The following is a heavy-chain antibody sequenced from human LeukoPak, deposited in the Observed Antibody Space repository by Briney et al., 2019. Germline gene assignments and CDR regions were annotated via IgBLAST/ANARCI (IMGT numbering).Heavy chain of an antibody. CDR1: GITFSSYW. J-gene: IGHJ6*03. CDR3: ARDATTELGTVYMDV. Sequence: GGSLRLSCAASGITFSSYWMSWVRQAPGKGLEWVASIKQDGTEKYYVDSVKGRFTISRDNAKNSLYLQMNSLRVEDTAVYYCARDATTELGTVYMDVWGKGTTVTISS. D-gene: IGHD4-17*01. CDR2: IKQDGTEK. V-gene: IGHV3-7*01.